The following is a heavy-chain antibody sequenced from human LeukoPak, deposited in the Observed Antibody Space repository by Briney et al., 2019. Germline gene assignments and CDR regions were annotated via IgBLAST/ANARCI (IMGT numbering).Heavy chain of an antibody. D-gene: IGHD3-10*02. J-gene: IGHJ6*04. V-gene: IGHV3-20*04. CDR1: GFTFDDYG. CDR3: AELGITMIGGV. Sequence: GGSLRLPCAASGFTFDDYGMSWVRQAPGKGLEWVSGINWNGGSTGYADSVKGRFTISRDNAKNSLYLQMNSLRAEDTAVYYCAELGITMIGGVWGKGTTVTISS. CDR2: INWNGGST.